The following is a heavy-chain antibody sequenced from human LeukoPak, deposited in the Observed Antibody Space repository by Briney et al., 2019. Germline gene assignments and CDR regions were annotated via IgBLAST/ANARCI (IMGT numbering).Heavy chain of an antibody. Sequence: GGSLRLSCAASGFSFSNYAMSWVRQPPGKGLEWVSAIRGSGGSTFYEDSVKGRFTISRDNSKNTLCLQMNSLRAEDTAVYYCAIGRPGGSYRPFDYWGQGTLVTVS. D-gene: IGHD1-26*01. CDR1: GFSFSNYA. CDR2: IRGSGGST. J-gene: IGHJ4*02. CDR3: AIGRPGGSYRPFDY. V-gene: IGHV3-23*01.